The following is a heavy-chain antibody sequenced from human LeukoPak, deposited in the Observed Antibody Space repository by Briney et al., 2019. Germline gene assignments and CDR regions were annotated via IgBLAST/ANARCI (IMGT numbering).Heavy chain of an antibody. CDR1: GGSISSYY. Sequence: SETLSLTCTVSGGSISSYYWSRIRQPPGKGLEWIGYIYYSGSTNYNPSLKSRVTISVDTSKNQFSLKLSSVTAADTAVYYCAGRRDGYLFDYWGQGTLVTVSS. D-gene: IGHD5-24*01. CDR3: AGRRDGYLFDY. V-gene: IGHV4-59*01. J-gene: IGHJ4*02. CDR2: IYYSGST.